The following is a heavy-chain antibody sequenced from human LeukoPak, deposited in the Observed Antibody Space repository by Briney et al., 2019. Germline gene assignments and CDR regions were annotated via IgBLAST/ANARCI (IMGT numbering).Heavy chain of an antibody. Sequence: GRPLRLSCAASGFTFSTYAMTWVRQAPGKGLEWVSTISGSGTRTFYGGSVKGRFTISRDESKNTLYLQMNSLRAEDTAVYYCAKEGSNWNVDYWGQGTLVTVSS. CDR1: GFTFSTYA. J-gene: IGHJ4*02. CDR3: AKEGSNWNVDY. CDR2: ISGSGTRT. V-gene: IGHV3-23*01. D-gene: IGHD1-1*01.